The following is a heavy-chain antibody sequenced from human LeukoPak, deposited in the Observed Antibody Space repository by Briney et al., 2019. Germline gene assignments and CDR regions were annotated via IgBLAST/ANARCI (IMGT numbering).Heavy chain of an antibody. D-gene: IGHD2-2*01. Sequence: SETLSLTCTVSGGSISSSSYYWGWIRQPPGKGLEWIGSIYYSGSTYYNPSLKSRVTISVDTSKNQFSLKLSSVTAADTAVYYCAVEVVPAGHYYYYYMDVWGKGTTVTVSS. CDR3: AVEVVPAGHYYYYYMDV. J-gene: IGHJ6*03. CDR1: GGSISSSSYY. CDR2: IYYSGST. V-gene: IGHV4-39*01.